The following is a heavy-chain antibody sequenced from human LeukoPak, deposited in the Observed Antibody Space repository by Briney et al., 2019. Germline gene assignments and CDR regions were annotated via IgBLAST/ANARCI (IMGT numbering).Heavy chain of an antibody. CDR3: ARWDTDGLDY. Sequence: ASVKVSCKASAYTFTDYYMHWVRQAPGQGLEWMGWINPTSGGTKYAQKFHGWVTLTRDTSISTAYIELTGLKSDGTAVYYCARWDTDGLDYWGQGTLVTVSS. V-gene: IGHV1-2*04. CDR2: INPTSGGT. CDR1: AYTFTDYY. D-gene: IGHD5-18*01. J-gene: IGHJ4*02.